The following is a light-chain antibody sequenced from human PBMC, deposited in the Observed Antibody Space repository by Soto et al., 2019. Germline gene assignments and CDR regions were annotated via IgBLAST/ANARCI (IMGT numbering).Light chain of an antibody. V-gene: IGKV1-33*01. CDR3: QKYNSAPLIT. J-gene: IGKJ5*01. Sequence: DIQMTQSPSCLSASVGDTITITCQASQDISNYLNWYQQKPGKAPKLLIYDASNLETGVPSRFSGSGSGTDFTLTISSLQPEDVATYYCQKYNSAPLITFGQGTRLEIK. CDR1: QDISNY. CDR2: DAS.